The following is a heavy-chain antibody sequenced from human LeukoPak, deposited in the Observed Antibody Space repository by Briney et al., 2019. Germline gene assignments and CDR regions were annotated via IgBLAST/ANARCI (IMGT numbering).Heavy chain of an antibody. V-gene: IGHV1-46*01. CDR1: GYTFTSYY. J-gene: IGHJ4*02. CDR2: INPSGGST. Sequence: ASVKVSCKASGYTFTSYYMRWVRQAPGQGLEWMGIINPSGGSTSYAQKFQGRVTVTRDMSTSTVYMELSSLRSEDTAVYYCARAYYDFWSGYYKGAGYWGQGTLVTVSS. CDR3: ARAYYDFWSGYYKGAGY. D-gene: IGHD3-3*01.